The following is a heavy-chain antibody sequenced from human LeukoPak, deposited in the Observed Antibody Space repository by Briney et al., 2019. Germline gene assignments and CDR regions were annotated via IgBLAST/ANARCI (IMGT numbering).Heavy chain of an antibody. J-gene: IGHJ4*02. CDR1: GFTFSSYA. CDR3: AKDRSCTNDICHGDFDY. CDR2: ISGSGGST. Sequence: GGSLRLSCAASGFTFSSYAVSWVRHAPGKGLEWASRISGSGGSTYSADSVKGRFTISRDNSKNTLYLQMNSLRAEDTDPYYCAKDRSCTNDICHGDFDYWGRGTLVTVSS. V-gene: IGHV3-23*01. D-gene: IGHD2-8*01.